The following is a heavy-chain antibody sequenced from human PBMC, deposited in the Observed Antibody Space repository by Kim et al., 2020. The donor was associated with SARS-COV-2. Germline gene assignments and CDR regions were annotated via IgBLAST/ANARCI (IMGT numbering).Heavy chain of an antibody. D-gene: IGHD2-2*01. V-gene: IGHV3-33*01. Sequence: GGSLRLSCAASGFTFSSYGMHWVRQAPGKGLEWVAVIWYDGSNKYYADSVKGRFTISRDNSKNTLYLQMNSLRAEDTAVYYCARVEGPPLRYCSSTSCYGYYYYGMDVWGQGTTVTVSS. J-gene: IGHJ6*02. CDR2: IWYDGSNK. CDR3: ARVEGPPLRYCSSTSCYGYYYYGMDV. CDR1: GFTFSSYG.